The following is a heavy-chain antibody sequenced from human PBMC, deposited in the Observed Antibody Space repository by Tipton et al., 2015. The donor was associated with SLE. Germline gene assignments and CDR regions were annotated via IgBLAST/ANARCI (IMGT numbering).Heavy chain of an antibody. V-gene: IGHV1-2*05. CDR1: GYTFTAHY. Sequence: QLVQSGAEVKKPGASVTVSCKASGYTFTAHYVHWVRQAPGQGLEWMGRINPNTGGTNFAQKFQGRVTVSSDTSINTVYMEVSSLTSDDTVLYYCAGEEASCGGDSFPDSWGPGTLVSVSS. CDR3: AGEEASCGGDSFPDS. D-gene: IGHD2-21*01. CDR2: INPNTGGT. J-gene: IGHJ4*02.